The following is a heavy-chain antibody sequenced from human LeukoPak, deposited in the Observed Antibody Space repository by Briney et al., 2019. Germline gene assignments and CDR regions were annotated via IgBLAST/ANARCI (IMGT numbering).Heavy chain of an antibody. V-gene: IGHV1-2*02. CDR2: INPNSGGT. Sequence: ASVKVSCKASGYTFTSYDINWVRQAPGQGLEWMGWINPNSGGTNYAQKFQGRVTMTRDTSISTAYMELSRLRSDDTAVYYCARVCPSYYDSSGYYYCLGYWGQGTLVTVSS. D-gene: IGHD3-22*01. CDR1: GYTFTSYD. CDR3: ARVCPSYYDSSGYYYCLGY. J-gene: IGHJ4*02.